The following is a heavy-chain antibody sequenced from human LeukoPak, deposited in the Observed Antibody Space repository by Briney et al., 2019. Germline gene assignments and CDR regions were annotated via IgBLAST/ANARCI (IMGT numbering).Heavy chain of an antibody. J-gene: IGHJ6*03. Sequence: SSETLSLTCTVSGGSISSSSYYWGWIRQPPGKGLEWIGSIYYSGSTYYNPSLKSRVTISVDTSKNQFSLKLSSVTAADTAVYYCARVARPITIYSARPYYYYMDVWGKGTTVTVSS. CDR2: IYYSGST. V-gene: IGHV4-39*07. CDR3: ARVARPITIYSARPYYYYMDV. CDR1: GGSISSSSYY. D-gene: IGHD3-3*01.